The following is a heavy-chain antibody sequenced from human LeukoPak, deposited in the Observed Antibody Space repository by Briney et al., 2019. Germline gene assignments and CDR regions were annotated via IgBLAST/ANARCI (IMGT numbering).Heavy chain of an antibody. CDR1: GGSIRSGDYY. CDR2: VYHSGST. V-gene: IGHV4-30-4*01. J-gene: IGHJ4*02. CDR3: ARGGSEAVVGPMSIFDY. Sequence: SQTLSLTCTVSGGSIRSGDYYWTWIRQPPGKGLEWIGYVYHSGSTYNNPSLRSRVTISVDTSKNQFSLELRSVSAADTAVYYCARGGSEAVVGPMSIFDYWGQGTLVTVSS. D-gene: IGHD1-26*01.